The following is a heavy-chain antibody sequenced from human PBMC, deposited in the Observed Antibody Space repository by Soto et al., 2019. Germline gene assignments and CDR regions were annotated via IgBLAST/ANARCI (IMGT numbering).Heavy chain of an antibody. CDR1: GGTFNNYA. J-gene: IGHJ6*02. CDR3: ARGGIGRQSYAFHI. V-gene: IGHV1-69*06. D-gene: IGHD2-21*01. Sequence: QVQLVQSGAEVKKPGSSVRVSCKASGGTFNNYAVHWVRQAPGQGPEWVGGIIPKFSTSSSAQKFQGGVHMHADSSSNPAYMELVSLRSEDTAVYYCARGGIGRQSYAFHIWGPGTTVTVSS. CDR2: IIPKFSTS.